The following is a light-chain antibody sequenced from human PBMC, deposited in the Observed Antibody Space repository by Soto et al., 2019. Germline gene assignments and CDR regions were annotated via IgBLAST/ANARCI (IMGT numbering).Light chain of an antibody. J-gene: IGKJ1*01. V-gene: IGKV3-20*01. CDR2: DAS. CDR1: QSVSSSY. CDR3: QQYGSSPRT. Sequence: ESVLTQSPGTLSLSPGERVTLSCRASQSVSSSYLAWYQQKPGQAPRLLIYDASSRATGIPDRFSGSGSGTDFTLTISRLEHEDFAVYYCQQYGSSPRTFGQGTKVEIK.